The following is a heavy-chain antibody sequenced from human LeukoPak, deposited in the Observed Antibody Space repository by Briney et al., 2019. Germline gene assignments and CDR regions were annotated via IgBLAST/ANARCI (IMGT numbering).Heavy chain of an antibody. Sequence: PGGSLRLSCAASGVTFSSYGMHWVRQAPGKGLEWVALILSDGNDKLYGDSVKGRFTISRDNSKNTLYLQMNSLRAEDTAVYYCARLYYYYYYMDVWGKGTTVTVSS. CDR3: ARLYYYYYYMDV. CDR2: ILSDGNDK. V-gene: IGHV3-30*03. J-gene: IGHJ6*03. CDR1: GVTFSSYG.